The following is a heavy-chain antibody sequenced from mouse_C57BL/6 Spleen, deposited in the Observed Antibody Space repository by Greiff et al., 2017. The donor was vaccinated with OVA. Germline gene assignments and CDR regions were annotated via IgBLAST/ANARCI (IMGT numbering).Heavy chain of an antibody. J-gene: IGHJ1*03. Sequence: VQLQESGAELVRPGTSVKVSCKASGYAFTNYLIEWVKQRPGQGLEWIGVINPGSGGTNYNEKFKGKATLTADKSSSTAYMQLSSLTSEDSAVYFCARGGYYGYFDVWGTGTTVTVSS. CDR2: INPGSGGT. CDR3: ARGGYYGYFDV. CDR1: GYAFTNYL. D-gene: IGHD2-2*01. V-gene: IGHV1-54*01.